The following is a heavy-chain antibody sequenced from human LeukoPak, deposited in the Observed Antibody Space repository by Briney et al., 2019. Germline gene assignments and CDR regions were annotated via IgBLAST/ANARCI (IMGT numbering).Heavy chain of an antibody. V-gene: IGHV3-30*07. CDR3: ARGQFRYCSGGSCIRGYFDH. J-gene: IGHJ4*02. D-gene: IGHD2-15*01. CDR2: ISYDGSNK. CDR1: GFTFSSFA. Sequence: GGSLRLSCAASGFTFSSFAMHWVRQAPGKGLEWVAVISYDGSNKFYADSVKGRFTISRDNSKNTLYLQMNSLRAEDTAVYYGARGQFRYCSGGSCIRGYFDHGGQGTLVTVS.